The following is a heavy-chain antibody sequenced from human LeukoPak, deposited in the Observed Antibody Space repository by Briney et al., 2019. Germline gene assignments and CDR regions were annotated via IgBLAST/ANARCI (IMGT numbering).Heavy chain of an antibody. J-gene: IGHJ4*02. Sequence: GGSLRLSCAASGFTFSSYGMHWVRLAPGKGLEWDSAISGSGASTYYADSVKGRFTISRDNAKNSLYLQMSSLRAEDTAVYYCARGGGHYGSGRRPLDYWGQGTLVTVSS. V-gene: IGHV3-21*01. CDR2: ISGSGAST. D-gene: IGHD3-10*01. CDR1: GFTFSSYG. CDR3: ARGGGHYGSGRRPLDY.